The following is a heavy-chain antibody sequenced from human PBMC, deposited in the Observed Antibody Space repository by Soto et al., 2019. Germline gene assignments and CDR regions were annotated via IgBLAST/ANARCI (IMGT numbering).Heavy chain of an antibody. CDR1: GGTFSSYA. CDR3: ARDDSITIFGVVMGNYGMDV. Sequence: SVKVSCKASGGTFSSYAISWVRQAPGQGLEWMGGIIPIFGTANYAQKFQGRVTITADESTSTAYMELSSLRSEDTAVYYCARDDSITIFGVVMGNYGMDVWGQGTTVTVS. J-gene: IGHJ6*02. V-gene: IGHV1-69*13. CDR2: IIPIFGTA. D-gene: IGHD3-3*01.